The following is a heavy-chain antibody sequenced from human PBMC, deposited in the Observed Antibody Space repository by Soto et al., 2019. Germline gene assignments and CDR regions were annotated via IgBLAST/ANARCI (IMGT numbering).Heavy chain of an antibody. CDR2: IIPNFGTA. CDR1: GGTFSSYA. V-gene: IGHV1-69*06. Sequence: SVKVSCKETGGTFSSYAISSVREAPGQVLEWMGGIIPNFGTANYTQKYQRRVTINADKATSTDYMQLSSLRSENTVVYYCARSPWSAPPSRNFDYWGQGTLVTVSS. D-gene: IGHD3-3*01. J-gene: IGHJ4*02. CDR3: ARSPWSAPPSRNFDY.